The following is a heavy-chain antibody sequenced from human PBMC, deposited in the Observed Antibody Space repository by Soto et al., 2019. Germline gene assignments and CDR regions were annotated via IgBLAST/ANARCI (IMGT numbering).Heavy chain of an antibody. CDR1: GSSVSSNIAA. D-gene: IGHD3-22*01. CDR2: TYYRSKWFN. CDR3: ARARPYYDSRGYYDS. J-gene: IGHJ4*02. Sequence: SQTLSVTCAISGSSVSSNIAAWNCIRQSPSTGLEWLGRTYYRSKWFNDYAVSVKSRITINPDTSKNQFSLQLSSVTPEDTAVYYCARARPYYDSRGYYDSWGQGIMVTVSS. V-gene: IGHV6-1*01.